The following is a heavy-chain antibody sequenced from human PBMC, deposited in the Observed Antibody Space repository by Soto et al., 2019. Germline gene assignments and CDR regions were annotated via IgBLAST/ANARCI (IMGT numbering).Heavy chain of an antibody. V-gene: IGHV4-61*01. D-gene: IGHD3-22*01. Sequence: PSETLSLTCTVSGGSVSSGSYYWSWIRQPPGKGLEWIGYIYYSGSTNYNPSLKSRVSISVDTSKNQFSLKLSSVTAADTAVYYCARGDYGGYYDYWGQGTLVTVSS. CDR3: ARGDYGGYYDY. J-gene: IGHJ4*01. CDR2: IYYSGST. CDR1: GGSVSSGSYY.